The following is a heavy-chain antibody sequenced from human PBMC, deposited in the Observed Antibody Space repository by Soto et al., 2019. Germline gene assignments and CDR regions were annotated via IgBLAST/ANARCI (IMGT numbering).Heavy chain of an antibody. V-gene: IGHV3-30*18. J-gene: IGHJ4*02. D-gene: IGHD2-2*01. Sequence: QVQLVESGGGVVQPGTSLRLSCSASGFTFGNFGMHWVRQSPGKGLEWVSIITYDGSRKHYIDSVKGRFTISRDNSKNTVFLQMNSPRAEDSAVYYLAKDIHADKNKYHYGADYWGQGTLVTVSS. CDR3: AKDIHADKNKYHYGADY. CDR2: ITYDGSRK. CDR1: GFTFGNFG.